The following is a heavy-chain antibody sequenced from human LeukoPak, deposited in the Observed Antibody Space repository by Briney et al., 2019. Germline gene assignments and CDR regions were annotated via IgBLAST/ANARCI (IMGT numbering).Heavy chain of an antibody. Sequence: GGSLRLSCAASGFTFSSYEMNWVRQAPGKGLEWVSYISSSGSTIYYADSVKGRFTISRDNAKNSLYLQVNSLRAEGTAVYYCARDCGGQAAFEDWYFDLWGRGTLVTVSS. J-gene: IGHJ2*01. V-gene: IGHV3-48*03. D-gene: IGHD2-21*01. CDR2: ISSSGSTI. CDR3: ARDCGGQAAFEDWYFDL. CDR1: GFTFSSYE.